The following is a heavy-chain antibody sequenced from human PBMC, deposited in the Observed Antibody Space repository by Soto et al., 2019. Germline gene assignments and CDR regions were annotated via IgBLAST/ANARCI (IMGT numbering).Heavy chain of an antibody. V-gene: IGHV3-21*01. J-gene: IGHJ5*02. CDR2: ISRNSSYI. CDR1: GFTFSSYS. D-gene: IGHD3-16*01. CDR3: ARDLHDYVPFRFDP. Sequence: PGGSLRLSCAASGFTFSSYSMNWVRQAPGKGLEWVSSISRNSSYIYYADSVKGRFTISRDNAKNSLYLQMNSLRAEDTAVYYCARDLHDYVPFRFDPWGQGTLVTVSS.